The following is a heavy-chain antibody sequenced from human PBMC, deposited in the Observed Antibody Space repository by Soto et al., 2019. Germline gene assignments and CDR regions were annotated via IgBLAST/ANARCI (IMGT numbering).Heavy chain of an antibody. CDR2: ISGTGDDT. CDR1: GFTFRTYA. J-gene: IGHJ4*02. Sequence: EVQLLESGGGLVQPGGSLRLSCAASGFTFRTYAMSWVRQAPGKGLEWVSSISGTGDDTYYTDSVKGRVTISRDNSNNPLYLQMRSLRAEHTAIYYCAKRVHDSNFAYFDYWGQGTLFTVS. V-gene: IGHV3-23*01. D-gene: IGHD4-4*01. CDR3: AKRVHDSNFAYFDY.